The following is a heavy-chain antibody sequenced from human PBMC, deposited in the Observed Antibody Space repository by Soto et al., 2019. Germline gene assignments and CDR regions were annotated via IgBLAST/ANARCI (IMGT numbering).Heavy chain of an antibody. Sequence: ESGGGVVQPGRSLRLSCAASGFTFSSYGMHWVRQAPGKGLEWVAVISYDGSNKYYADSVKGRFTISRDNSKNTLYLQMNSLRAEDTAVYYCAKDRPWLDAPWDGMDVWGQGTTVTVSS. J-gene: IGHJ6*02. CDR3: AKDRPWLDAPWDGMDV. D-gene: IGHD6-19*01. CDR2: ISYDGSNK. V-gene: IGHV3-30*18. CDR1: GFTFSSYG.